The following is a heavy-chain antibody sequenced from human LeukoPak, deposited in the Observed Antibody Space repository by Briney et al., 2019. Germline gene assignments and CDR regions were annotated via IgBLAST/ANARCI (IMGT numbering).Heavy chain of an antibody. CDR1: GFIVSNNY. Sequence: PGGSLRLSCAASGFIVSNNYMSWARQAPGKGLEWVSIISTRGTTYYADSVKGRFTISRDNSQNTLYLQMNSLRAEDTAVYYCATWGRSGYYYGMDVWGQGTTVTVSS. J-gene: IGHJ6*02. D-gene: IGHD1-26*01. V-gene: IGHV3-66*01. CDR3: ATWGRSGYYYGMDV. CDR2: ISTRGTT.